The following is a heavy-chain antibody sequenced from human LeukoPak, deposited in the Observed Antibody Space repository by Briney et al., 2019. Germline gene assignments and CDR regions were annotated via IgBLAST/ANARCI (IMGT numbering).Heavy chain of an antibody. CDR2: ISWSSNSV. D-gene: IGHD3-10*01. CDR3: ASDSRSGSYSYYYMDV. V-gene: IGHV3-9*01. CDR1: GFSFDDYV. J-gene: IGHJ6*03. Sequence: PGGSLRLSCVASGFSFDDYVMHWVRQAPGKGLEWVSFISWSSNSVAYADSVRGRFTISRDNAKNSLYLQMNSLRAEDTALYYSASDSRSGSYSYYYMDVWGIGTTVTVSS.